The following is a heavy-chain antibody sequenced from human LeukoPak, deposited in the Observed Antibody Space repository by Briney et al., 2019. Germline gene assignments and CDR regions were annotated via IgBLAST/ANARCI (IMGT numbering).Heavy chain of an antibody. D-gene: IGHD6-25*01. CDR1: GSTFNTFW. Sequence: GGSLRLSCAGSGSTFNTFWMNWVRQAPGKGLEWVANINPDGSEKYLVDSVKGRFSISRDNAKNLLYLQMSGLRAEDTAVYYCMPGSGFWGQGTLVTVSS. V-gene: IGHV3-7*01. CDR2: INPDGSEK. J-gene: IGHJ4*02. CDR3: MPGSGF.